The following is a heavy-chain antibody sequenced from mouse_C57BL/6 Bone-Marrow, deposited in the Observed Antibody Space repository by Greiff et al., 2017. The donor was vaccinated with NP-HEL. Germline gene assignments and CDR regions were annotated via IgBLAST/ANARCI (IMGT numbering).Heavy chain of an antibody. Sequence: QVQLKQSGAELARPGASVKLSCKASGYTFTSYGISWVKQRTGQGLEWIGEIYPRSGNTYYNEKVKGKATLTADKSSSTAYMELRSLTSEDSAVYFCAMDGRRFAYWGQGTLVTVSA. CDR2: IYPRSGNT. J-gene: IGHJ3*01. V-gene: IGHV1-81*01. CDR3: AMDGRRFAY. CDR1: GYTFTSYG. D-gene: IGHD2-3*01.